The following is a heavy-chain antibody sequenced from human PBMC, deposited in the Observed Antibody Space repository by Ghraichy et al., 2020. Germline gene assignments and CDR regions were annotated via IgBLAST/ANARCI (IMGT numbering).Heavy chain of an antibody. CDR2: IYYSGST. J-gene: IGHJ6*02. V-gene: IGHV4-39*07. CDR1: GGSISSSSYY. D-gene: IGHD2-15*01. CDR3: ARDKLQYCSGGSCYAYGMDV. Sequence: SETLSLTCTVSGGSISSSSYYWGWIRQPPGKGLEWIGSIYYSGSTYYNPSLKSRVTISVDTSKNQFSLKLSSVTAADTAVYYCARDKLQYCSGGSCYAYGMDVWGQGTTVTVSS.